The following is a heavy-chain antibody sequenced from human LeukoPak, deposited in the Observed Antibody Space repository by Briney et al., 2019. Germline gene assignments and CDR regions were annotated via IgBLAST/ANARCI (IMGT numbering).Heavy chain of an antibody. V-gene: IGHV4-59*12. Sequence: PSETLSLTCTVSGDSISSYYWSWIRQPPGKGLEWIGSIYYSGSTYYNPSLKSRVTISVDTSKNQFSLKLSSVTAADTAVYYCATGWYYFDYWGQGTLVTVSS. D-gene: IGHD6-13*01. CDR2: IYYSGST. CDR1: GDSISSYY. CDR3: ATGWYYFDY. J-gene: IGHJ4*02.